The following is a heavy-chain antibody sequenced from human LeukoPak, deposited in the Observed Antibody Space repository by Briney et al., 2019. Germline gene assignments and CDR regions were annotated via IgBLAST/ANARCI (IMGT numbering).Heavy chain of an antibody. CDR1: GGSFSGYY. J-gene: IGHJ3*02. D-gene: IGHD3-10*01. CDR3: ASRVSYPFEDI. V-gene: IGHV4-34*01. CDR2: INHSGST. Sequence: SETLSLTCAVYGGSFSGYYWSWIRQPPGKGLEWIGEINHSGSTYYNPSLKSRVTISVDRSKNQFSLKLSSVTAADTAVYYCASRVSYPFEDIWGQGTMVTVSS.